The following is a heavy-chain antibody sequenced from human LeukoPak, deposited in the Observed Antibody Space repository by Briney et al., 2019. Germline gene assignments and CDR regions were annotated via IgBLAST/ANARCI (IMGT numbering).Heavy chain of an antibody. CDR1: GFTFSSYW. CDR3: ARDIEAAGLFLDY. V-gene: IGHV3-7*01. D-gene: IGHD6-13*01. J-gene: IGHJ4*02. CDR2: IKYDGSEK. Sequence: GGSLRLSCAASGFTFSSYWMTWVRQAPGQGLEWVANIKYDGSEKDYMDSVKGRFTISRDNAKNSLYLQMYSLRAEDTAVYYCARDIEAAGLFLDYWGQGTLVTVSS.